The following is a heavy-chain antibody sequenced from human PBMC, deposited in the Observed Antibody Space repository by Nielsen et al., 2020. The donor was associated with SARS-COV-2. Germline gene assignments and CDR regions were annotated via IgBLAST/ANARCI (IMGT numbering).Heavy chain of an antibody. Sequence: GESLKISCAASGFTFSSYAMSWVRQAPGKGLEWVSAISGSGGSTYYADSVKGRFTISRDNAKNSLYLQMNSLRAEDTALYYCAKDKGITMVRGVTPLGMDVWGQGTTVTVSS. J-gene: IGHJ6*02. CDR1: GFTFSSYA. CDR2: ISGSGGST. CDR3: AKDKGITMVRGVTPLGMDV. V-gene: IGHV3-23*01. D-gene: IGHD3-10*01.